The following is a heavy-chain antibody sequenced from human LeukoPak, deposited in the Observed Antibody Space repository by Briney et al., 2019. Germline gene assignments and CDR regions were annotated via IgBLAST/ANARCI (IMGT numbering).Heavy chain of an antibody. CDR1: GFTFRGHE. Sequence: PGGSLRLSCAASGFTFRGHELNWVRQAPGKGLEWVSYIGTSGRTIYYADSVKGRFTISRDNSKNTLYLQMNSLRAEDTAVYYCAKDRVGRSGSQIFDYWGQGTLVTVSS. J-gene: IGHJ4*02. CDR2: IGTSGRTI. CDR3: AKDRVGRSGSQIFDY. D-gene: IGHD6-13*01. V-gene: IGHV3-48*03.